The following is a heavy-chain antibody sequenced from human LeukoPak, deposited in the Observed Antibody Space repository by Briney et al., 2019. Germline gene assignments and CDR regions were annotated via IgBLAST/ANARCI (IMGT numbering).Heavy chain of an antibody. CDR1: GFTFSSYE. CDR3: AREVRRYYDSSFLPGGDP. CDR2: ISSSGSTI. J-gene: IGHJ5*02. D-gene: IGHD3-22*01. Sequence: GGTLRLSCAASGAASGFTFSSYEMNWVRQAPGKGLEWVSYISSSGSTIYYADSVKGRFTISRDNAKNSLYLQMNSLRAEDTAVYYCAREVRRYYDSSFLPGGDPWGQGTLVTVSS. V-gene: IGHV3-48*03.